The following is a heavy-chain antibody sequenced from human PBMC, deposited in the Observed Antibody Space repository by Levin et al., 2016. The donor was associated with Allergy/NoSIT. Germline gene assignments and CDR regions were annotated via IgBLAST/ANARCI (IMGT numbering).Heavy chain of an antibody. Sequence: ASVKVSCKASGYSFTNYAMNWVRQAPGQGLEWMGWINTNTGNPTYAQGSTGRFVFSLDTSVSTAYLQIYSLKPEDTAVYYCARYTHDSPYYFDYWGQGTLVTVSS. J-gene: IGHJ4*02. CDR1: GYSFTNYA. CDR3: ARYTHDSPYYFDY. D-gene: IGHD1-1*01. CDR2: INTNTGNP. V-gene: IGHV7-4-1*01.